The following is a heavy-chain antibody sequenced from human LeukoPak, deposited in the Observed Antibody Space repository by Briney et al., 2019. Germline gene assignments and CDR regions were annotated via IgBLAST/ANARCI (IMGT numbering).Heavy chain of an antibody. CDR3: AIQTHGSFDY. Sequence: GGSLRLSCAVSGSTFSSYAMSWVRQAPGKGLEWVSAISGSGGSTYYADSVKGRFTISRDNSKNTLYLQMNSLRAEDTAVYYCAIQTHGSFDYWGQGTLVTVSS. D-gene: IGHD3-16*02. J-gene: IGHJ4*02. CDR1: GSTFSSYA. CDR2: ISGSGGST. V-gene: IGHV3-23*01.